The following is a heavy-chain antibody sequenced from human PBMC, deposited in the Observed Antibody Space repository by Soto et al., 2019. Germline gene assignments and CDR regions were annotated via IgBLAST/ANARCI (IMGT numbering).Heavy chain of an antibody. CDR1: GDTFGRFT. D-gene: IGHD1-1*01. V-gene: IGHV1-69*13. J-gene: IGHJ5*02. Sequence: SLKVSCKASGDTFGRFTINWVRQAPGQGLEWMGGIKPISDITNYAQRFQGRVTFTADASTSTVYLELSSLRSEDKAMYYCARDHSTKNKSIGGGFDPWGQGTLVTVSS. CDR3: ARDHSTKNKSIGGGFDP. CDR2: IKPISDIT.